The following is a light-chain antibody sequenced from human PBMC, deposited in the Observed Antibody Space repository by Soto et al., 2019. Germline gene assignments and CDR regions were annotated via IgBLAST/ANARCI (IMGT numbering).Light chain of an antibody. CDR3: QQSFSTPRT. V-gene: IGKV1-39*01. Sequence: DIQMTQSPSSLSASVGDRVTISCRASQTINTYVNWYLQKPGKAPKLLIYAASSLHSGVPSRFSGSGSGTYFTLTISSLQPEDFATYYCQQSFSTPRTFGQWTKVEIK. J-gene: IGKJ1*01. CDR2: AAS. CDR1: QTINTY.